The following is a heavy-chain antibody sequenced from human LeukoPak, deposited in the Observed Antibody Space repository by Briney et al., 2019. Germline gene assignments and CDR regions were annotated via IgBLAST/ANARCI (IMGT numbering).Heavy chain of an antibody. CDR2: ISSSSSYI. D-gene: IGHD3-3*01. V-gene: IGHV3-21*01. CDR3: AREIRYYDFWSGRSDYYYYYYMDV. J-gene: IGHJ6*03. CDR1: GFTFSSYS. Sequence: GGSLRLSCAASGFTFSSYSMNWVRQAPGKGLEWVSCISSSSSYIYYADSVKGRFTISRDNAKNSLYLQMNSLRAEDTAVYYCAREIRYYDFWSGRSDYYYYYYMDVWGKGTTVTVSS.